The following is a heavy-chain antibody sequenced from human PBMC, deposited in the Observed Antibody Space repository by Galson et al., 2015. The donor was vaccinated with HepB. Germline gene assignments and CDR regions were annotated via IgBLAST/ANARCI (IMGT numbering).Heavy chain of an antibody. CDR2: ISYDGSNK. CDR3: ARDASIHDYGSSIYYYYYYMDV. Sequence: SLRLSCAASGFTFSSYAMHWVRQAPGKGLEWVAVISYDGSNKYYADSVKGRFTISRDNSKNTLYLQMNSLRAEDTAVYYCARDASIHDYGSSIYYYYYYMDVWGKGTTVTVSS. CDR1: GFTFSSYA. J-gene: IGHJ6*03. D-gene: IGHD4-17*01. V-gene: IGHV3-30-3*01.